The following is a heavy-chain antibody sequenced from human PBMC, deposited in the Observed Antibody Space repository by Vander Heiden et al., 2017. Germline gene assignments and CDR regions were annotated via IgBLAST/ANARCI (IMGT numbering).Heavy chain of an antibody. CDR3: AKRAVAGTGRAFDY. CDR1: GFTFSSYP. V-gene: IGHV3-23*01. J-gene: IGHJ4*02. D-gene: IGHD6-19*01. Sequence: ESGGGLVQPGGSLRLSCVASGFTFSSYPMTWVRPPPGKGLEWVSGISGSSDGTYYADSVKGRFTISRDNSKNTMYLQMNSLRAEDTAVYYCAKRAVAGTGRAFDYWGQGTLVTVSS. CDR2: ISGSSDGT.